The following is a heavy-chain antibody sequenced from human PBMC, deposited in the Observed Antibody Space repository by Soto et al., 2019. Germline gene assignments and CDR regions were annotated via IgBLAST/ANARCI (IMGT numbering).Heavy chain of an antibody. CDR1: GFSLTTRGVG. Sequence: QITLKESGPPLVKPTQTLTLTCTFSGFSLTTRGVGVGWIRQPPGKALECLALIYWDDDKRYSPSLQSRLSITTDTSKNQVVLTMTNVYPLDTATYYCAHIPNYYQYDWFDPWGQGTLVSVSS. D-gene: IGHD3-16*01. J-gene: IGHJ5*02. CDR2: IYWDDDK. V-gene: IGHV2-5*02. CDR3: AHIPNYYQYDWFDP.